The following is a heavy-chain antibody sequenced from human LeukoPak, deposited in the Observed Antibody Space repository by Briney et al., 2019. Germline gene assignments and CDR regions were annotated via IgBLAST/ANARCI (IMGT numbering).Heavy chain of an antibody. Sequence: PSVKVSCKASGFTFTRSAIQWVRQARGQRLEWIGWMVVGSGMTTYAQKLQERVTISRDMSTSTAYMELSRLRSEDTAVYYCAARLSVDTAMEVDYWGQGSLVTVSS. CDR3: AARLSVDTAMEVDY. V-gene: IGHV1-58*02. J-gene: IGHJ4*02. D-gene: IGHD5-18*01. CDR1: GFTFTRSA. CDR2: MVVGSGMT.